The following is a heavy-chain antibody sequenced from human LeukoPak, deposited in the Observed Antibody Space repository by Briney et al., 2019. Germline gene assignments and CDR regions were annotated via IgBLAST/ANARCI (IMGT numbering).Heavy chain of an antibody. J-gene: IGHJ4*02. V-gene: IGHV3-23*01. Sequence: GGSLRLSCAASGFTFSSHAMSWVRQAPGKGLEWVSAISGSGGSTYYADSVKGRFTISRDNFKNTLYLQMNTLRAEDTAVYYCAKSKSGSCYNALDSWGQGTLVTVSS. D-gene: IGHD3-10*01. CDR1: GFTFSSHA. CDR3: AKSKSGSCYNALDS. CDR2: ISGSGGST.